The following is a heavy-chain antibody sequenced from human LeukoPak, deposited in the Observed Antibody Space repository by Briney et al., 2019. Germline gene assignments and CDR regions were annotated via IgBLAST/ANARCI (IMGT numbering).Heavy chain of an antibody. CDR1: GDSIGRYF. D-gene: IGHD3-10*01. CDR3: ARGPRLLWFGEPQGALDY. CDR2: IFDSGRA. V-gene: IGHV4-59*12. Sequence: SETLSLTCTVSGDSIGRYFWSWIRQSPGKGLEWIAYIFDSGRANHNPSLKSRVTISVDTSRNQFSLKLSSVTAADTAVYYCARGPRLLWFGEPQGALDYWGQGTLVTVSS. J-gene: IGHJ4*02.